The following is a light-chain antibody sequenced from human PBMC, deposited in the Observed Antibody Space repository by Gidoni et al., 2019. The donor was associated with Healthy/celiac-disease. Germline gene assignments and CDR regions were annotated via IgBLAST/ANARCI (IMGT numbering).Light chain of an antibody. J-gene: IGKJ1*01. Sequence: IVMTNSQASLAVSLGARATINCKSSQSVLYSYNNNNYLAWYQQKPGQPPKLLIYWASTRETGVPDRFSGSGSGTDYTLTISSLQAEDVAVYYCQQYYSTPWTFGQGTKVEIK. CDR2: WAS. V-gene: IGKV4-1*01. CDR3: QQYYSTPWT. CDR1: QSVLYSYNNNNY.